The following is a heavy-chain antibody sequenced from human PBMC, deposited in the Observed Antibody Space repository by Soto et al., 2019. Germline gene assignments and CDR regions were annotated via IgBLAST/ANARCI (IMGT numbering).Heavy chain of an antibody. CDR2: ISSSSSYI. CDR3: ARDRGSSWWEGMDV. Sequence: GGSLRLSCAASGFTFSSYSMNWVRQAPGKGLEWVSSISSSSSYIYYADSVKGRFTISRDNAKNSLYLQMNSLRAEDTAVYYCARDRGSSWWEGMDVWGQGTTVTVSS. CDR1: GFTFSSYS. D-gene: IGHD6-13*01. J-gene: IGHJ6*02. V-gene: IGHV3-21*01.